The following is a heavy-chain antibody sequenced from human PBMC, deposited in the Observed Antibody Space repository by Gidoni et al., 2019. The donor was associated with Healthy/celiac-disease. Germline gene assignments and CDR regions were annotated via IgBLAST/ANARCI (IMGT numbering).Heavy chain of an antibody. J-gene: IGHJ4*02. Sequence: QVQLVQSGAEVKKPGSSVKVSCKASGGTFSSYAISWVRQAPGQGLEWMGGIIPIFGTANYAQKFKGRVTITADESTSTAYMERSSLRSEDTAVYYCARGENWSYPTVFDYWGQGTLVTVSS. CDR3: ARGENWSYPTVFDY. D-gene: IGHD1-7*01. CDR2: IIPIFGTA. V-gene: IGHV1-69*01. CDR1: GGTFSSYA.